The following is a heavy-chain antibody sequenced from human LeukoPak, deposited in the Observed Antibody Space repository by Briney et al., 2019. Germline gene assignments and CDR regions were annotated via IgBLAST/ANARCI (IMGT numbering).Heavy chain of an antibody. CDR1: GFTFSTYW. V-gene: IGHV3-7*01. J-gene: IGHJ4*02. CDR2: IKHDGSEQ. Sequence: PGGSLRLSCAASGFTFSTYWMSWVRQAPGKGLEWVANIKHDGSEQYYVDSVKGRFTISRHNAKNSLYLQMNSLRVEDTAVYYCARSPTYYDFWSGYKFIDYWGQGTLVTVSS. CDR3: ARSPTYYDFWSGYKFIDY. D-gene: IGHD3-3*01.